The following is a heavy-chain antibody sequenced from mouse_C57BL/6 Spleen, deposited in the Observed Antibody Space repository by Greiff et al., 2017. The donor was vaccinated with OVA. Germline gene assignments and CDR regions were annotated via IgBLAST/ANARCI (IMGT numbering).Heavy chain of an antibody. V-gene: IGHV6-3*01. D-gene: IGHD2-4*01. CDR3: TAIYYDYDDWYFDV. J-gene: IGHJ1*03. CDR2: IRLKSDNYAT. Sequence: EVKVEESGGGLVQPGGSMKLSCVASGFTFSNYWMNWVRQSPEKGLEWVAQIRLKSDNYATHYAESVKGRFTISRDDSKSSVYLQMNNLRAEDTGIYYCTAIYYDYDDWYFDVWGTGTTVTVSS. CDR1: GFTFSNYW.